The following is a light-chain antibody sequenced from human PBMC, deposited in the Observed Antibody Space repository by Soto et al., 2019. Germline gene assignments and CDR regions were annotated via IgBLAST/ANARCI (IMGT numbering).Light chain of an antibody. CDR3: QQYNNWPPFT. V-gene: IGKV3-15*01. CDR1: QSISSN. J-gene: IGKJ4*01. Sequence: ELAMMVFPATLCLSPGERATLSCRASQSISSNLAGYQQNPGQAHRLLIYDRSTRASGIPARFRGSGSGTEFTLTISSLQSEDFAVYYCQQYNNWPPFTVGGGTKVDSK. CDR2: DRS.